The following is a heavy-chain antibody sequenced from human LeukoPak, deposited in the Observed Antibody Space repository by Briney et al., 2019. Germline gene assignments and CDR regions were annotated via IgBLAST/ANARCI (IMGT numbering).Heavy chain of an antibody. CDR3: AKGADGSAYYFFDY. J-gene: IGHJ4*02. D-gene: IGHD3-22*01. Sequence: PGGSLRLSCAASGFSFYNYALNWVRQAPGKGLEWVSVIGGSGGGTYYADSVKGRFTILRDSSKNTLYLQMNNLRAEDTAVYYCAKGADGSAYYFFDYWGQGALVTVSS. V-gene: IGHV3-23*01. CDR2: IGGSGGGT. CDR1: GFSFYNYA.